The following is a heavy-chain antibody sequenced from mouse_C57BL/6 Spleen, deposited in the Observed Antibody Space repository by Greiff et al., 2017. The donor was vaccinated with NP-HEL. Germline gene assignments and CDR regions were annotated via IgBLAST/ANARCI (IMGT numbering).Heavy chain of an antibody. Sequence: EVQLQQSGPGLVKPSQSLSLTCSVTGYSITSGYYLNWIRQFPGNKLEWMGYISYDGSNNYNPSLKIRISITRDTSTNQFFLKLNSVTTEDTATYYCARGLNYAMDYWGQGTSVTVSS. D-gene: IGHD2-2*01. V-gene: IGHV3-6*01. CDR1: GYSITSGYY. J-gene: IGHJ4*01. CDR2: ISYDGSN. CDR3: ARGLNYAMDY.